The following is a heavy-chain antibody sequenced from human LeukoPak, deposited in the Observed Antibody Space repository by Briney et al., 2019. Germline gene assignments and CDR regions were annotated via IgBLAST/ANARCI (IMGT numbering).Heavy chain of an antibody. Sequence: ASVKVSCKASGYTFTGYYMHWVRQAPGQGLEWMGWINPNSGGTNYAQKFQGRVTITRDTSISTAYVELSRLRSDDTAVYYCARVKNYYDSSGYLFYFDYWGQGTLVTVSS. D-gene: IGHD3-22*01. CDR3: ARVKNYYDSSGYLFYFDY. J-gene: IGHJ4*02. V-gene: IGHV1-2*02. CDR1: GYTFTGYY. CDR2: INPNSGGT.